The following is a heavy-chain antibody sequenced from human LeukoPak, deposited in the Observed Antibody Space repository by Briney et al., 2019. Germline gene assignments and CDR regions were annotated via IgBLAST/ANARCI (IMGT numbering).Heavy chain of an antibody. Sequence: VASVKVSCKASGGTFSSYAISWVRQAPGQGLEWMGRIIPIFGIANYAQKFQGRVTITADKSTSTAYMELSSLRSEDTAVYYCASIVATIDPYYYYGMDVWGQGTTVTVSS. CDR2: IIPIFGIA. J-gene: IGHJ6*02. CDR3: ASIVATIDPYYYYGMDV. V-gene: IGHV1-69*04. D-gene: IGHD5-12*01. CDR1: GGTFSSYA.